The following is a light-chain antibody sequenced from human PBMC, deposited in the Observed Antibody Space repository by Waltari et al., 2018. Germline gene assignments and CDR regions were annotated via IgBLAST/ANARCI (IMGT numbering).Light chain of an antibody. Sequence: QSVLTQPPSASGTPGQRVTISCSGSNSNIGNNDVYWYQQLPGTAPNRLVYRMNRRPSGVPDRFSGSKSGTSASLAISGLQSEDEADYYCGGWDDTLYAWVFGGGTKLTVL. CDR2: RMN. CDR3: GGWDDTLYAWV. J-gene: IGLJ3*02. V-gene: IGLV1-47*01. CDR1: NSNIGNND.